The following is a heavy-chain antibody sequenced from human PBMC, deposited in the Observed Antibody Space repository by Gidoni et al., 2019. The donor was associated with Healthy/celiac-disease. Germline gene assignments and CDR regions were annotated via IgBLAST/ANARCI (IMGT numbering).Heavy chain of an antibody. D-gene: IGHD5-18*01. CDR3: TTDVAMAWYFDL. CDR1: GFTFSNAW. J-gene: IGHJ2*01. Sequence: EVQLVESGGGLVKPGGSLRLSCAASGFTFSNAWMSWVRQAPGKGLEWVGRIKSKTDGGTTDYAAPVKGRFTISRDDSKNTLYLQMNSLKTEDTAVYYCTTDVAMAWYFDLWGRGTLVTVSS. CDR2: IKSKTDGGTT. V-gene: IGHV3-15*01.